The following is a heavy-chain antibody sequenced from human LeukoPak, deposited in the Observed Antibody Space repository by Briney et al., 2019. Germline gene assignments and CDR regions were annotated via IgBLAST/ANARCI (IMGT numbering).Heavy chain of an antibody. V-gene: IGHV3-69-1*02. CDR3: ARNVDS. J-gene: IGHJ4*02. CDR2: ITRSSSNL. CDR1: GLTFTYSD. Sequence: GGPLRLSCVASGLTFTYSDSNWIRQAPGKGLEWLSTITRSSSNLYYADSVKGRFTTSRDDAKDSVYLQMENLRVEDTAIYYCARNVDSWGQGTLVTVSS.